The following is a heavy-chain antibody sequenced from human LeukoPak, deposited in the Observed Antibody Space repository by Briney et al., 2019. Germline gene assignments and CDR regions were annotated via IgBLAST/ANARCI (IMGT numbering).Heavy chain of an antibody. V-gene: IGHV3-53*01. CDR3: ARVTYYYDSSGYYYVRYFDY. CDR2: IYSGGST. CDR1: GFTVSSNY. Sequence: AGGSLRLSCAASGFTVSSNYMSWVRQAPGKGLEWVSVIYSGGSTYYADPVKGRFTISRDNSKNTLYLQMNSLRAEDTAVYYCARVTYYYDSSGYYYVRYFDYWGQGTLVTVSS. D-gene: IGHD3-22*01. J-gene: IGHJ4*02.